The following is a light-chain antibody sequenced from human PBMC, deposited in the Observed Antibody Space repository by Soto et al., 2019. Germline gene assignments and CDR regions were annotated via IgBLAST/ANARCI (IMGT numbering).Light chain of an antibody. J-gene: IGKJ4*01. CDR3: MQGTYWPRLT. V-gene: IGKV2-30*01. Sequence: DVVMTQSPLSLPVTLGQPASISCRSSQSLVYSDGNTYLNWFHQRPGQSPRRLIYKVSNRDSGVPDRFSGIGSGTDFTLKISRVAAEDVGVYYCMQGTYWPRLTFGGGTKVEIK. CDR2: KVS. CDR1: QSLVYSDGNTY.